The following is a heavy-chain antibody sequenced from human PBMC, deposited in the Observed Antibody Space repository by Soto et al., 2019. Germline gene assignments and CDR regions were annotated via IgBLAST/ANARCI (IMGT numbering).Heavy chain of an antibody. J-gene: IGHJ4*02. CDR2: TYYNSKWYT. CDR1: GDSVSSNSTA. CDR3: AGNYYASVSYYSSFDY. D-gene: IGHD3-10*01. V-gene: IGHV6-1*01. Sequence: QVQLQQSGPGLVKPSQTLSLTCAISGDSVSSNSTAWNWIRQSPSRGLEWLGRTYYNSKWYTAYEVSVISRMTINADTSKNHFSLNLNSVTPEDTALYYCAGNYYASVSYYSSFDYWGQGTLVTVSS.